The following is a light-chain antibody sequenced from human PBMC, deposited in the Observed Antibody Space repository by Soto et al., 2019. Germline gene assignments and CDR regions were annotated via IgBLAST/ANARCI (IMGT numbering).Light chain of an antibody. V-gene: IGKV1-5*03. J-gene: IGKJ1*01. CDR3: QQYDVYST. CDR1: QSIGDW. Sequence: DIQMTQSPSTLSASLGDRVSITCRASQSIGDWLAWYQQKPGKAPKLLVHKTSRLAIGVPSRFSGSGFGTEFTLTISSLQPDDSATYYCQQYDVYSTFGQGTKVEIK. CDR2: KTS.